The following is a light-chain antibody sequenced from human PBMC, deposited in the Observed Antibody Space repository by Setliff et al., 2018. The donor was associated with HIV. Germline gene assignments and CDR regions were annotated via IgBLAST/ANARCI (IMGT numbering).Light chain of an antibody. CDR1: NIGIKS. J-gene: IGLJ1*01. V-gene: IGLV3-21*04. CDR3: QVWDSSSDHYV. Sequence: SYELTQSPSVSVAPGKTARITCGGDNIGIKSVHWYQQKPGQAPVVVMYYDHDRPSWIPERFSGSNSWNTATLTISRVEVGDEAYYYCQVWDSSSDHYVFGSGTKVTVL. CDR2: YDH.